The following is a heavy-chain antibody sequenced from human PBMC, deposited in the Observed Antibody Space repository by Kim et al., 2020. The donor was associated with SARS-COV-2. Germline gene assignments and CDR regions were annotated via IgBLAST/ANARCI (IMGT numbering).Heavy chain of an antibody. CDR3: TTAGVDY. CDR2: DGGTT. V-gene: IGHV3-15*01. J-gene: IGHJ4*02. Sequence: DGGTTDYAAPVKGRFTISRDDSKNTLYLQMNSLKTEDTAVYYCTTAGVDYWGQGTLVTVSS.